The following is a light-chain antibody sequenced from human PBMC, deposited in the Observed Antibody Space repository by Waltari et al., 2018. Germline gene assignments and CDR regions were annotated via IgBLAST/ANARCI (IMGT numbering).Light chain of an antibody. Sequence: SALTPPRSVSGPPGQSFAISCTKTNSSMDPFYYFSWYQQHPDKAPKLVIYNVRVRPAGVPDRFSGSRSGNTASLIIPGLQPEDEGDYYCSSFPGGSLVFGGGTELTVL. CDR2: NVR. V-gene: IGLV2-11*01. J-gene: IGLJ2*01. CDR1: NSSMDPFYY. CDR3: SSFPGGSLV.